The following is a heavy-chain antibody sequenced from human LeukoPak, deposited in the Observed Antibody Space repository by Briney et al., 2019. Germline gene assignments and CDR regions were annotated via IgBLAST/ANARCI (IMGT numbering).Heavy chain of an antibody. V-gene: IGHV3-66*01. D-gene: IGHD6-13*01. J-gene: IGHJ4*02. CDR2: SYSGGST. CDR1: GFTVSSNY. CDR3: ARIWDSSSWYWGN. Sequence: GGSLRLSCAASGFTVSSNYMSWVRQAPGKGLEWVSVSYSGGSTYYADSVKGRFTISRDNSKNTLYLQMNSLRAEDTAVYYCARIWDSSSWYWGNWGQGTLVTVSS.